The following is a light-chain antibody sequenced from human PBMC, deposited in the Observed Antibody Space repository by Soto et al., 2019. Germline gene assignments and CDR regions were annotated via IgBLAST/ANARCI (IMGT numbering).Light chain of an antibody. CDR3: QQYNIWSSIT. V-gene: IGKV3-15*01. CDR2: GAS. Sequence: IVMTQSPATLSVSPGERATLSCRASQSISSKVGWYQQKPGQAPRLLIYGASTRATGVPPRFSGSESGTEFTLTISSLQSEDFAVYDCQQYNIWSSITFGQGTRLEIK. CDR1: QSISSK. J-gene: IGKJ5*01.